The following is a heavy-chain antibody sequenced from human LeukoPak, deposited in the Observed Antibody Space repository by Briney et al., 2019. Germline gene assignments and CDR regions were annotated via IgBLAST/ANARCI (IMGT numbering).Heavy chain of an antibody. CDR1: GYTFTSYG. D-gene: IGHD1-26*01. J-gene: IGHJ3*02. CDR3: ARAPSGVGAIEMGAFDI. CDR2: ISAYNGNT. V-gene: IGHV1-18*01. Sequence: ASVKVSCKASGYTFTSYGISWVRQAPGQGLEWMGWISAYNGNTNYAQKLQGRVTMTTDTSTSTAYMELRSLRSDDTAVSYCARAPSGVGAIEMGAFDIWGQGTMVTVSS.